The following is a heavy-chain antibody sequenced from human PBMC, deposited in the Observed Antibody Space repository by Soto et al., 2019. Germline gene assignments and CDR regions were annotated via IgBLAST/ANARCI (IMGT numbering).Heavy chain of an antibody. CDR2: TRNKANSYTT. D-gene: IGHD1-7*01. Sequence: EVQLGESGGGLVQPGGSLRLSCAASGFTFSDHYMDWVRQAPGKGLEWVGRTRNKANSYTTEYAASVKGRFTISRDDSKNSLYLQMNSLKTEDTAVYYCARGGLTATTAFDIWGQGTMVTVSS. CDR3: ARGGLTATTAFDI. J-gene: IGHJ3*02. V-gene: IGHV3-72*01. CDR1: GFTFSDHY.